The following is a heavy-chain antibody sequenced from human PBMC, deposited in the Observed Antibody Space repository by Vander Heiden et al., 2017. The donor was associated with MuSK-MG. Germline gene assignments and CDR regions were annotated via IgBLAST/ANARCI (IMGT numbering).Heavy chain of an antibody. CDR3: ARVRRSSSCYYYYYMDV. V-gene: IGHV4-39*02. CDR1: GDSISSSSYY. CDR2: IYYSGTT. J-gene: IGHJ6*03. Sequence: QLHLQESGPGLVKPSETLSLTCTVSGDSISSSSYYWGWIRQPPGKGLEWIGSIYYSGTTYYNPSLKRRVTISVDTSKNTFSLKLSSVTAADTAVFYCARVRRSSSCYYYYYMDVWGKGTTVTVSS.